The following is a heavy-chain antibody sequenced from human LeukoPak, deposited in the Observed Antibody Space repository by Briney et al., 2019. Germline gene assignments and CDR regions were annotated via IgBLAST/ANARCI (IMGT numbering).Heavy chain of an antibody. D-gene: IGHD6-6*01. V-gene: IGHV1-2*02. J-gene: IGHJ3*02. Sequence: ASVKVSCKASGYTFTGYYMHWVRQAPGQGLEWMGWINPNSGGTNYAQKFQGRVTMTRDTSISTAYMELSRLRSDDTAVYYCARDLRSSARAFDIWGQGTMVTVSA. CDR1: GYTFTGYY. CDR3: ARDLRSSARAFDI. CDR2: INPNSGGT.